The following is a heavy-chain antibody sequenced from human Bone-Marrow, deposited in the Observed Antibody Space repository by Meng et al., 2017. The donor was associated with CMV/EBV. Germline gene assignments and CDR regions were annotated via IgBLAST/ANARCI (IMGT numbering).Heavy chain of an antibody. D-gene: IGHD6-19*01. Sequence: KGPGGTVSNYAIRWERQGPGRGLEWMGGIIPILGIANYAQKFQGRVKITEDKSTSTAYMELSSLRSEDTPVYYCASGWSSAGNWFDPWGQGTLVTVSS. CDR3: ASGWSSAGNWFDP. CDR1: GGTVSNYA. CDR2: IIPILGIA. J-gene: IGHJ5*02. V-gene: IGHV1-69*10.